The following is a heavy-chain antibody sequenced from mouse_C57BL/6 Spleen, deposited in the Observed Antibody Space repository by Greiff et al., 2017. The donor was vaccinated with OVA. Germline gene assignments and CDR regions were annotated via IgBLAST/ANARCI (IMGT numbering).Heavy chain of an antibody. Sequence: VQLQQSGAELVKPGASVKMSCKASGYTFTSYWITWVKQRPGQGLEWIGDIYPGSGSTNYNEKFKSKATLTVDTSSSTAYMQLSSLTSEDSAVYYCARTDGSSFYWYFDVWGTGTTVTVSS. CDR2: IYPGSGST. J-gene: IGHJ1*03. CDR1: GYTFTSYW. D-gene: IGHD1-1*01. V-gene: IGHV1-55*01. CDR3: ARTDGSSFYWYFDV.